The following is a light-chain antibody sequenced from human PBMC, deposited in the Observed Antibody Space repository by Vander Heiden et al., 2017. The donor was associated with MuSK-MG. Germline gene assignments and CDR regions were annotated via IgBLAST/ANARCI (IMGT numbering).Light chain of an antibody. CDR1: SSDVGAYNY. CDR2: DVT. CDR3: SSFTTSSTGI. J-gene: IGLJ2*01. V-gene: IGLV2-14*03. Sequence: QSALTQPASVSGPPGQSITISCTGSSSDVGAYNYVSWYQQHPGEAPKLMIYDVTNRPLGVSTRFSGSKSATTASLTISALQAEDEADYYCSSFTTSSTGIFGGGTTVTVL.